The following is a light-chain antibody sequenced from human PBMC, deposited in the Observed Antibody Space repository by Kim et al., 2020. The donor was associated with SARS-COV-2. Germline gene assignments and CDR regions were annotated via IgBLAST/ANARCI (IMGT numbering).Light chain of an antibody. Sequence: LSPGERPTLACRASQSVRTYSALYQQGAGQDPRVLIYEASNRATGIPARFSGSGSGTDFTLTISSRQPEDCAVYYCQQRSSWPRTFGGGTKVEIK. CDR3: QQRSSWPRT. V-gene: IGKV3-11*01. CDR1: QSVRTY. J-gene: IGKJ4*01. CDR2: EAS.